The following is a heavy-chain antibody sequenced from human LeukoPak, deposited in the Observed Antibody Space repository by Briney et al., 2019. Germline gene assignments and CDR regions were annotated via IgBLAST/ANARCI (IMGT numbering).Heavy chain of an antibody. D-gene: IGHD3-10*01. CDR1: GFTFSSYA. CDR2: ISGSGGST. Sequence: GGSLRLSCAASGFTFSSYAMSWVRQAPGKGLEWVSAISGSGGSTYYADSVKGRFTISRDNSKNTLYLQMNSLRAEDTAVYYCAKERGTMVRGVMNSTKSDYWGQGTLVTVSS. CDR3: AKERGTMVRGVMNSTKSDY. V-gene: IGHV3-23*01. J-gene: IGHJ4*02.